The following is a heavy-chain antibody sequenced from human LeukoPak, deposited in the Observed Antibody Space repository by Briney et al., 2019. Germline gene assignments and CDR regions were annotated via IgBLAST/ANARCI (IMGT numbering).Heavy chain of an antibody. Sequence: GSLRLPCAASGFTFSDHWMSWVRQAPGKGLEWVADIKQGGSERNYVDSVKGRFTISRDDAKNSLYLQMNSLRADDSAVYYCARGPPYGDRSDFLDYWGQGTLVTVSS. CDR1: GFTFSDHW. CDR2: IKQGGSER. J-gene: IGHJ4*02. CDR3: ARGPPYGDRSDFLDY. D-gene: IGHD4/OR15-4a*01. V-gene: IGHV3-7*01.